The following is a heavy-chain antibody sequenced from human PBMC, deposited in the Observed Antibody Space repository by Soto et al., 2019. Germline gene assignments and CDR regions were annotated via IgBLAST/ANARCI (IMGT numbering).Heavy chain of an antibody. V-gene: IGHV4-59*06. CDR2: ISYRGRT. D-gene: IGHD3-16*02. CDR3: ARSVRLGDLSFRY. Sequence: SETLSLTCTVSGDSNSSYYWSWIRQPPGKGLEWIGYISYRGRTYYNPSLKSRLTISLDTSKNQFSLRLTSVTVADTAVYYCARSVRLGDLSFRYWSQGTLVTVSS. CDR1: GDSNSSYY. J-gene: IGHJ4*02.